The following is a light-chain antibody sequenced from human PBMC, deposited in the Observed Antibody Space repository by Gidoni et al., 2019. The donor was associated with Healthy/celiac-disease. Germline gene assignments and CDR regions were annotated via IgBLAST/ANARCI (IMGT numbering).Light chain of an antibody. Sequence: DIQMNQSPSSLSASVGDRVTITCQASQDISNYLNLYQQKPGKAPKLLIYDASNLETGVPSRFSGSGSGTDFTFTISSLQPEDIATYYCQQYDNLPLTFGGGTKVEIK. CDR1: QDISNY. CDR2: DAS. CDR3: QQYDNLPLT. V-gene: IGKV1-33*01. J-gene: IGKJ4*01.